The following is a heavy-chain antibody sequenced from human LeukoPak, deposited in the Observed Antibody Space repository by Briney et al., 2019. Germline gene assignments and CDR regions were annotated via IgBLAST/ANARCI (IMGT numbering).Heavy chain of an antibody. J-gene: IGHJ6*03. CDR2: IYYSGST. Sequence: SETLSLTCTVSGGSISSYYWSWIRQPPGKGLEWIGYIYYSGSTNYNPSLKSRVTISVDTSKNQFSLKLSSVTAADTAVYYCARVGIAVAGNYYYYMDVWGQGTLVTVSS. D-gene: IGHD6-19*01. CDR1: GGSISSYY. CDR3: ARVGIAVAGNYYYYMDV. V-gene: IGHV4-59*01.